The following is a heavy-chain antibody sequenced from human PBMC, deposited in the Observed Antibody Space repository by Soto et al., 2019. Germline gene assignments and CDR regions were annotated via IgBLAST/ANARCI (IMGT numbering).Heavy chain of an antibody. J-gene: IGHJ4*02. CDR2: IYFSGSN. V-gene: IGHV4-30-4*01. CDR3: ARGLYGYYAFDH. CDR1: GASIRSSDYY. D-gene: IGHD4-17*01. Sequence: QVQLQESGPGLVKPSQTLSLTCAVSGASIRSSDYYWSWIRQPPGKGLEWIGYIYFSGSNYYNPSLKSRVTISEDTSNNHSSLRLSSVTAADTAVYDCARGLYGYYAFDHWGQGALVTVSS.